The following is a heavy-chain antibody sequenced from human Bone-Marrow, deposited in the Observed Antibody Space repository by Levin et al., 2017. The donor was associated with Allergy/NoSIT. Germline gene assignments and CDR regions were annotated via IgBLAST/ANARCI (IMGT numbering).Heavy chain of an antibody. V-gene: IGHV3-7*01. Sequence: GGSLRLSCEGSGYCFRSYWMSWVRQAPGKGLEWVANIKEDGSEKYYVDSVKGRFTISRDNAKNSLYLQMNSLRAEDTAVYYCTRGYYGMDVWGQGTTVTV. CDR2: IKEDGSEK. J-gene: IGHJ6*02. CDR1: GYCFRSYW. CDR3: TRGYYGMDV.